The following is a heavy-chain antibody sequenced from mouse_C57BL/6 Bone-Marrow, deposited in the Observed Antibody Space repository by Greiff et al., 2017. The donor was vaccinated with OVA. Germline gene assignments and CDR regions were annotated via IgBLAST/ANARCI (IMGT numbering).Heavy chain of an antibody. J-gene: IGHJ3*01. Sequence: VQLVESGAELARPGASVKLSCKASGYTFTSYGISWVKQRTGQGLEWIGEIYPRSGNTYYNEKFKGKATLTADKSSSTAYMELRSLTSEDSAVYFCARERAQATLLAYWGQGTLVTVSA. D-gene: IGHD3-2*02. V-gene: IGHV1-81*01. CDR3: ARERAQATLLAY. CDR1: GYTFTSYG. CDR2: IYPRSGNT.